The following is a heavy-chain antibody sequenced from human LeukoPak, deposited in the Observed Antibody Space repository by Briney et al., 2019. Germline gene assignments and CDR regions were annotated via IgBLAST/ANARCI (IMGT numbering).Heavy chain of an antibody. V-gene: IGHV4-30-4*01. CDR3: ARDPQRSYYYDSSGFEGDY. CDR2: IFDSGTT. Sequence: PSQTLSLTCTVSGGSISRDPYYWTWLRQSPGKGLEWLGHIFDSGTTYYNPSLKSRLSISLDTSKNQFSLKLTSVTAADTAVYYCARDPQRSYYYDSSGFEGDYWGQGTLVTVYS. CDR1: GGSISRDPYY. J-gene: IGHJ4*02. D-gene: IGHD3-22*01.